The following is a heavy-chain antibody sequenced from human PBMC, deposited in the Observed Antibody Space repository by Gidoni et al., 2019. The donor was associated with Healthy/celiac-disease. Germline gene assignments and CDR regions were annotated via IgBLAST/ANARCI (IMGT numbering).Heavy chain of an antibody. Sequence: EVQLLESGGGLVQPGGSLSLACAAFGFPFSRYAMSWVRQAPGKGLGGVSAISGSGGSTYYADSVKGRFTISRDNSKNTLYLQMNSLRAEDTAVYYCAKIGCSGGSCSYFDYWGQGTLVTVSS. CDR3: AKIGCSGGSCSYFDY. CDR2: ISGSGGST. CDR1: GFPFSRYA. J-gene: IGHJ4*02. V-gene: IGHV3-23*01. D-gene: IGHD2-15*01.